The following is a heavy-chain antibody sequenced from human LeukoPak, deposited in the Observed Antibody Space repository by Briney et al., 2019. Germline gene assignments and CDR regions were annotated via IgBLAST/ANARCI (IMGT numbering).Heavy chain of an antibody. V-gene: IGHV4-39*01. CDR3: ARHRNEYDYGDYQVIDY. CDR1: GGSISSSSYY. J-gene: IGHJ4*02. D-gene: IGHD4-17*01. Sequence: SETLSLTCTVSGGSISSSSYYWGWIRQPPGKGLEWIGSIYYSGSTYYNPSLKSRVTISVDTSKNQFSLKLSSVTAADTAVYYCARHRNEYDYGDYQVIDYWGQGTLVTVST. CDR2: IYYSGST.